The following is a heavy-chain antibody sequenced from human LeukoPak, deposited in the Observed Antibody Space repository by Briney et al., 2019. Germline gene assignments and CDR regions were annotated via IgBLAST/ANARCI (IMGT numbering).Heavy chain of an antibody. CDR3: AREGRYRKGYYYMDV. CDR1: GGSISSYY. CDR2: IYYSGST. D-gene: IGHD1-26*01. V-gene: IGHV4-59*12. Sequence: SETLSLTCTVSGGSISSYYWSWIRQPPGKGLEWIGYIYYSGSTNYNPSLKSRVTISVDTSKNQFSLKLSSVTAADTAAYYCAREGRYRKGYYYMDVWGKGTTVTISS. J-gene: IGHJ6*03.